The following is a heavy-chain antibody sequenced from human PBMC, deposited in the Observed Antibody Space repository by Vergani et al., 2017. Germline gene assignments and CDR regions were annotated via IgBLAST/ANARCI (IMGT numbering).Heavy chain of an antibody. J-gene: IGHJ3*02. V-gene: IGHV1-69*18. Sequence: QLVQSGPEVKKPGTSVKVSCKASGGTFSSYAISWVRQAPGQGLEWMGRIIPIFGTANYAQKFQGRVTITADESTSTAYMELSSLRSEDTAVYYCAREGRLVAATPVPDIWGQGTMVTVSS. CDR1: GGTFSSYA. CDR3: AREGRLVAATPVPDI. CDR2: IIPIFGTA. D-gene: IGHD2-15*01.